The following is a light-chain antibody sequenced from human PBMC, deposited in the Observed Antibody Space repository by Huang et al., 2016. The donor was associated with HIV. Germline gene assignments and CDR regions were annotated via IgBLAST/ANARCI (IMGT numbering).Light chain of an antibody. CDR2: AAS. J-gene: IGKJ4*01. Sequence: IQLTQSPSSLSASVGGRVTITCRASQGISSYLAWYQQKPGKAPKLLIEAASTLQSRVPSRFSGSGSGTNFTLTIRSLQPEDFATYYCQQLNSYPLTFGGGTEVEIK. CDR3: QQLNSYPLT. CDR1: QGISSY. V-gene: IGKV1-9*01.